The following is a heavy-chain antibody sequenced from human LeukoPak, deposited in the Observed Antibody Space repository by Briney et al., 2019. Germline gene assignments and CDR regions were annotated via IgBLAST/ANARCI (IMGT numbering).Heavy chain of an antibody. D-gene: IGHD3-22*01. Sequence: GGTLRLSCSASGFTFSSYEMNWVRQAPGKGLEWISYITGSGDTIYYADSVKGRFTISRDNSKNTLYLQMNSLRAEDTAVYYCARDLYYYDSSGYYYFDYWGQGTLVTVSS. CDR1: GFTFSSYE. J-gene: IGHJ4*02. V-gene: IGHV3-48*03. CDR3: ARDLYYYDSSGYYYFDY. CDR2: ITGSGDTI.